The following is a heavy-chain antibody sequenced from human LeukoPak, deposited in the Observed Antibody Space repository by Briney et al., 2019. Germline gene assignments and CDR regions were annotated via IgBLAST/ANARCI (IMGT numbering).Heavy chain of an antibody. Sequence: PGGSLRLSCVVSGFTFSSYWMSWVRQAPGQGLEWVANMKQDGSEKYYVDSVKGRFTISRDNAKNSLYLQMNSLRAEDTAVYYCAKDFRHSSTADSGSDLPLDYWGQGTLVSVSS. V-gene: IGHV3-7*03. J-gene: IGHJ4*02. D-gene: IGHD1-26*01. CDR3: AKDFRHSSTADSGSDLPLDY. CDR2: MKQDGSEK. CDR1: GFTFSSYW.